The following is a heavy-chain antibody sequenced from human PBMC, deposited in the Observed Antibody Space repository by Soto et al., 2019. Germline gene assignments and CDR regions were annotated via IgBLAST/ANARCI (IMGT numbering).Heavy chain of an antibody. Sequence: ASVKVSCKASGYTFTSYDINWVRQATGQGLEWMGWMNPNSGNTGFAQKLQGRVTMNRNTSISTAFMELSSLRSEDTAVYYCAIGVLMDDFWSGNQGPYFDYWGQGTLVTVSS. D-gene: IGHD3-3*01. CDR1: GYTFTSYD. CDR2: MNPNSGNT. V-gene: IGHV1-8*01. J-gene: IGHJ4*02. CDR3: AIGVLMDDFWSGNQGPYFDY.